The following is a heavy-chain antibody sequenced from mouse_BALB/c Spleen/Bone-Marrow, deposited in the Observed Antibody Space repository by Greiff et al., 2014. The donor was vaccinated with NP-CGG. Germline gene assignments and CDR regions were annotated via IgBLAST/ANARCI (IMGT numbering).Heavy chain of an antibody. J-gene: IGHJ2*01. Sequence: QVQLKESGPELVKPGASVKISCKASGYTFTDYYINWVKQKPGQGLEWIGWFYPGSGNTKYNEKFKGKATLTVDTSSSTAYMQLSSLTSEDTAVYFCARSPYYGNYDDYWGQGTTLTVSS. CDR3: ARSPYYGNYDDY. CDR2: FYPGSGNT. CDR1: GYTFTDYY. V-gene: IGHV1-84*02. D-gene: IGHD2-10*01.